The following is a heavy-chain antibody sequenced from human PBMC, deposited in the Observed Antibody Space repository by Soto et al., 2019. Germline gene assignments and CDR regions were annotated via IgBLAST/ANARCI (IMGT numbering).Heavy chain of an antibody. D-gene: IGHD2-2*01. J-gene: IGHJ6*02. CDR1: GYSFTSYW. Sequence: EVQLVQSGAEVKKPGESLKISCKGSGYSFTSYWIGWVRQMPGKGLEWMGIIYPGDSDTRYSPSFQGQVTISADKSISTAYLQWSSLKASDTAMYYCARHGKAADIVLVPAAILRSYGMDVWGQGTTVTVSS. CDR2: IYPGDSDT. V-gene: IGHV5-51*01. CDR3: ARHGKAADIVLVPAAILRSYGMDV.